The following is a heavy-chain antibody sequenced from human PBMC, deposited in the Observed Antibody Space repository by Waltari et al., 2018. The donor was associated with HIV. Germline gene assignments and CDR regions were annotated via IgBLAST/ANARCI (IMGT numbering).Heavy chain of an antibody. J-gene: IGHJ4*02. CDR3: ASYYAAVAY. CDR1: GFTASSNY. CDR2: IHSGGST. Sequence: EMQLVETGGGLIQPGGSLRLSCAAYGFTASSNYMSWVRQAPGRGLEWVSLIHSGGSTYYADSVKGRFSVSRDNSKNVLYLQMNSLRAEDTAVYYCASYYAAVAYWGQGTLVTVSS. V-gene: IGHV3-53*02. D-gene: IGHD3-22*01.